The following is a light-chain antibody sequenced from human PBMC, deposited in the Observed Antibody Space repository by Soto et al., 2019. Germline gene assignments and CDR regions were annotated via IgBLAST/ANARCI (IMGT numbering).Light chain of an antibody. CDR3: QTWGTGIVV. J-gene: IGLJ2*01. Sequence: QPVLTQSPSASASLGASVKLTCTLSSGHSSYAIAWHQQQPEKGPRYLMKLNSDGSHSKGDGIPDRFSGSSSGAERYRTIASLQSEDEADYYCQTWGTGIVVFGVGTKLTVL. CDR2: LNSDGSH. V-gene: IGLV4-69*01. CDR1: SGHSSYA.